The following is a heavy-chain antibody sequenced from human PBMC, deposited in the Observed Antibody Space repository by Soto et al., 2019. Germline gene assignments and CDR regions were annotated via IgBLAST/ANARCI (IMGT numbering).Heavy chain of an antibody. CDR1: GGTFSSYA. CDR3: ARGLGSYYYYGMDV. CDR2: IIPIFDTG. V-gene: IGHV1-69*01. D-gene: IGHD3-10*01. J-gene: IGHJ6*02. Sequence: VQLVQSGAEVKKPGSSVKVSCKASGGTFSSYAISWVRQAPGQGLEWMGGIIPIFDTGNYAQKVHGRVTITADESTSTAYMELSSLRSDDTAVYYCARGLGSYYYYGMDVWGQGTTVSVSS.